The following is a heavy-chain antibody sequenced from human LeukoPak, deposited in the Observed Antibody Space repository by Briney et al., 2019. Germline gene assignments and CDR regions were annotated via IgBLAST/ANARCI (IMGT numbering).Heavy chain of an antibody. D-gene: IGHD2-2*01. CDR2: MNPNIGNT. Sequence: ASVKVSCKASGYTFTNYNINWVRQATGQWLEWMGWMNPNIGNTGYAQKFQGRVTITRNTSISTAYMELSSLRSEDTAVYYCARGRCVGSTSCYYFDYWGQGTLVTVSS. CDR3: ARGRCVGSTSCYYFDY. CDR1: GYTFTNYN. J-gene: IGHJ4*02. V-gene: IGHV1-8*03.